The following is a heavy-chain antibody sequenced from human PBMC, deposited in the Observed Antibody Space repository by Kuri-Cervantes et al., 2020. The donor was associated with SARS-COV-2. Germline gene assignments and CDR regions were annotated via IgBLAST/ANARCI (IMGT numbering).Heavy chain of an antibody. CDR2: IYSGGST. V-gene: IGHV3-66*01. CDR1: GFTVSSNY. J-gene: IGHJ5*02. CDR3: ARVAKSGWNANNWFDP. Sequence: GGSLRLSFEASGFTVSSNYMSWVRQAPGKGLEWVSVIYSGGSTYYADSVKGRFTIPRDNSKNTLYLQMNSLRAEDTAVYYCARVAKSGWNANNWFDPWGQGTLVTVSS. D-gene: IGHD1-1*01.